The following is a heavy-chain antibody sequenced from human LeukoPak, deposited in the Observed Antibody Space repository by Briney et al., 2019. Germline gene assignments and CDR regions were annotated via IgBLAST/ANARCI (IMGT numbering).Heavy chain of an antibody. V-gene: IGHV3-30*18. CDR3: AKAKLRRSTVKYYFDY. D-gene: IGHD4-17*01. Sequence: GGSLRLSCAASGFTVSSYGIHWVRQAPGKGLEWVAVISYDGSNKYYADSVKGRFTISRDNSKNTLYLQMNSLRAEDTAVYYCAKAKLRRSTVKYYFDYWGQGTLVTVSS. CDR2: ISYDGSNK. J-gene: IGHJ4*02. CDR1: GFTVSSYG.